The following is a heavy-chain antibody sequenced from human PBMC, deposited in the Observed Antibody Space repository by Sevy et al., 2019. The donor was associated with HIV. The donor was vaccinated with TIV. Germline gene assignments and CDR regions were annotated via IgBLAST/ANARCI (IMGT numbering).Heavy chain of an antibody. V-gene: IGHV4-59*01. CDR1: GGSISAYY. J-gene: IGHJ5*02. Sequence: SETLSLTCTVSGGSISAYYWSWIRQPPGKPLEYIGYIYYTGSTNYNPSLKSRVTISVDTSKNQFSLKLNTVTAADTAVYFWARAPPLRSGDDSLNWFDPWGQGTLVTVSS. CDR2: IYYTGST. D-gene: IGHD5-12*01. CDR3: ARAPPLRSGDDSLNWFDP.